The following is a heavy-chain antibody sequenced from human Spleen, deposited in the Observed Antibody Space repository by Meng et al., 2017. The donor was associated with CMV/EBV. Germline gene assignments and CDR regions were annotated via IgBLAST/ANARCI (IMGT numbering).Heavy chain of an antibody. V-gene: IGHV3-53*01. CDR2: IYSGGST. CDR3: AIPIAVAGTHDY. D-gene: IGHD6-19*01. CDR1: GFTVSSNY. Sequence: GESLKISCAASGFTVSSNYMSWVRQAPGKGLEWVSVIYSGGSTYYADSVKGRFTVSRDNSKRTLYLEMSSLRVDDTAVYYCAIPIAVAGTHDYWGQGALVTVSS. J-gene: IGHJ4*02.